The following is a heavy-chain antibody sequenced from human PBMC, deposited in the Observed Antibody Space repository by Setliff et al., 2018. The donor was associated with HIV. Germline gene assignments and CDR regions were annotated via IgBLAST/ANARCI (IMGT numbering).Heavy chain of an antibody. CDR3: ARVGLSHYHDS. CDR2: ISSSGST. J-gene: IGHJ4*02. D-gene: IGHD2-2*01. V-gene: IGHV4-39*07. CDR1: GGSMTSSNYY. Sequence: PSETLSLTCTVSGGSMTSSNYYWGWIRQSPGRGLEWIGSISSSGSTTYHPSLRSRVTVSAATSKNQFSLKLTSVTAADTAVYYCARVGLSHYHDSWGQGTLVTVSS.